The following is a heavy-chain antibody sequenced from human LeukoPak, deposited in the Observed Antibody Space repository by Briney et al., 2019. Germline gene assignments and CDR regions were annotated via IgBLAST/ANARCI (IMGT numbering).Heavy chain of an antibody. CDR3: ARDRRDGYIN. Sequence: SVRVSCKASGGTFSSYAISWVRQAPGQGLEWMGGIIPIFGTANYAQKFQGRVTITADESTSTAYMELSSLRSEDTAVYYCARDRRDGYINWGQGTLVTVSS. CDR2: IIPIFGTA. J-gene: IGHJ4*02. CDR1: GGTFSSYA. D-gene: IGHD5-24*01. V-gene: IGHV1-69*13.